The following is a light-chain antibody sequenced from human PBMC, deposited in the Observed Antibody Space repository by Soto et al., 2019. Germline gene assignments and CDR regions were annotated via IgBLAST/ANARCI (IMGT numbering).Light chain of an antibody. CDR2: GAS. CDR1: QSVSSN. J-gene: IGKJ3*01. Sequence: EIVMTQSPATLSVSPGERATLSCRASQSVSSNLAWYQQKPGQAPRLLIYGASTRATGIPARFSGSGSVTEFTLTISSLRSEDFAVYYCQQYDDWPPRGFTFGRGTKVDIK. CDR3: QQYDDWPPRGFT. V-gene: IGKV3-15*01.